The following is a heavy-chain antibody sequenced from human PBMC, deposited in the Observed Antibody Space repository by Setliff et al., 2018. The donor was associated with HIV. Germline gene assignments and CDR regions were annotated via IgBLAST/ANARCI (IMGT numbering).Heavy chain of an antibody. CDR1: GGSINRSNYY. Sequence: SETLSLTCTVPGGSINRSNYYWGWIRQPPGKGLEWIGPISYTGSTYYDPSLKSRVTISLETSKNQFFLKLSSVTAPDTAIYYCARQNWEYYDTLTGYYRSPKNFDSWGQGTLVTVSS. CDR3: ARQNWEYYDTLTGYYRSPKNFDS. D-gene: IGHD3-9*01. J-gene: IGHJ4*02. CDR2: ISYTGST. V-gene: IGHV4-39*01.